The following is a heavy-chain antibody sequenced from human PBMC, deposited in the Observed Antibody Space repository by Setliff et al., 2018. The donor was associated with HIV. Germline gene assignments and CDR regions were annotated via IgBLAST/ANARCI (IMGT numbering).Heavy chain of an antibody. CDR2: ISGSGERT. V-gene: IGHV3-23*01. J-gene: IGHJ4*02. CDR1: GFTFSSYA. D-gene: IGHD3-22*01. CDR3: AKELAASGLGYFDS. Sequence: GGSLRLSCAASGFTFSSYAMSWVRQAPGKGLEWVSTISGSGERTFYADSVKGRFTISRDNSKNTVYLQMNSLRAEDTAEYYCAKELAASGLGYFDSWGRGILVTVSS.